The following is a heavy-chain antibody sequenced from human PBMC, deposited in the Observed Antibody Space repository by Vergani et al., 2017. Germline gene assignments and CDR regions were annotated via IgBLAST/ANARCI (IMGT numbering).Heavy chain of an antibody. CDR1: GFTFSSYA. D-gene: IGHD2-2*01. V-gene: IGHV3-23*01. CDR2: ISGSGGST. J-gene: IGHJ4*02. CDR3: AKEGADIVVVPAATFDY. Sequence: EVQLLESGGGLVQPGGSLRLSCAASGFTFSSYAMSWVRQAPGKGLEWVSAISGSGGSTYYADSVKGRFTITRDTSKNTLYLQMNSLRAEDTAVYYCAKEGADIVVVPAATFDYWGQGTLVTVSS.